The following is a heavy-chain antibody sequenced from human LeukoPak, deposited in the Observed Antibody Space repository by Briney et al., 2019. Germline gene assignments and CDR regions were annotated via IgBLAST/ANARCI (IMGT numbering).Heavy chain of an antibody. D-gene: IGHD3-9*01. Sequence: SETLSLTCTVSGGSISSYYWSWIRQPAGMGLEWIGRIYTSGSTNYNPSLKSRVTMSVDTSKNQFSLKLSSVTAADTAVYYCARGRYDYDILTGYYYYGMDVWGQGTTVTVSS. CDR1: GGSISSYY. J-gene: IGHJ6*02. CDR3: ARGRYDYDILTGYYYYGMDV. CDR2: IYTSGST. V-gene: IGHV4-4*07.